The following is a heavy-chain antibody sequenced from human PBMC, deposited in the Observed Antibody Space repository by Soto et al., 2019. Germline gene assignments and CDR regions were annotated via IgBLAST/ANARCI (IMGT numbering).Heavy chain of an antibody. CDR2: IIPIFGTA. J-gene: IGHJ6*02. D-gene: IGHD2-15*01. Sequence: GXSVKVSCKASVGTFSSYAISWVRQAPGQGLEWMGGIIPIFGTANYAQKFQGRVTITADKSTSTAYMELSSLRSEYTAVYYCARGVGFAGYCSGGSCESPYYYYYGMDVWGQGTTVTVSS. CDR1: VGTFSSYA. V-gene: IGHV1-69*06. CDR3: ARGVGFAGYCSGGSCESPYYYYYGMDV.